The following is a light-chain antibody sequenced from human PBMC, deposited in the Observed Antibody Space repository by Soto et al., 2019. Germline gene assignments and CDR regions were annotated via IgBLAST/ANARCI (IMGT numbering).Light chain of an antibody. CDR3: QQYESTPPYT. V-gene: IGKV3-20*01. J-gene: IGKJ2*01. CDR1: QSVGSRY. CDR2: GTS. Sequence: EIVLTQPPGTLSLSPGERATLSCRASQSVGSRYLAWYQRRPGQAPRLLIYGTSSRATDIPDRFSGSGSGTDFTLTINRVEPEDFAVYYCQQYESTPPYTFGQGTQLEIK.